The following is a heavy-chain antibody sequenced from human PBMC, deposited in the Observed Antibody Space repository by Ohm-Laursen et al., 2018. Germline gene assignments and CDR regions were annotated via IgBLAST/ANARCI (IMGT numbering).Heavy chain of an antibody. CDR3: AKEAIVVVPAAIHGGFDG. CDR1: GFTFSSYA. Sequence: SLRLSCTASGFTFSSYAMSWVRQAPGKGLEWVSAISGSGGSTYYADSVKGRFTISRDNSKNTLYLQMNSLRAEDTAVYYCAKEAIVVVPAAIHGGFDGWGQGTLVTVSS. J-gene: IGHJ5*02. CDR2: ISGSGGST. D-gene: IGHD2-2*01. V-gene: IGHV3-23*01.